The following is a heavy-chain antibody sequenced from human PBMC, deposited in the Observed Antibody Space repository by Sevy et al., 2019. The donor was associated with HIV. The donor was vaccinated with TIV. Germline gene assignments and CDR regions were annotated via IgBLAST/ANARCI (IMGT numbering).Heavy chain of an antibody. CDR2: IYYSGST. CDR1: GGSISSYY. D-gene: IGHD3-10*01. V-gene: IGHV4-59*13. Sequence: SDTLSLTCTVSGGSISSYYWSWIRQPPGKGLEWIWYIYYSGSTNYNPSLKSRVTISVDTSKNQFSLKLSSVTAADTAVYYCAREGYGSGSYYSFPYYYGMDVWGQGTTVTVSS. J-gene: IGHJ6*02. CDR3: AREGYGSGSYYSFPYYYGMDV.